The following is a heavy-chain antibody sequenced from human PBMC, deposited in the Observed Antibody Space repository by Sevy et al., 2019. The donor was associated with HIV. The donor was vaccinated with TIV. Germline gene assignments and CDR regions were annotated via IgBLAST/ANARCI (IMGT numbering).Heavy chain of an antibody. Sequence: SETLSLTCTVSGGSVSSGSYYWSWIRQPPGKGLEWIGYIYYSGSTNYNPSLKSRVTISVDTSKNQFSLKLSSVTAADTAVYYCARAYGDYDPYYYGMDVWGQGTTVTVSS. CDR2: IYYSGST. J-gene: IGHJ6*02. D-gene: IGHD4-17*01. CDR3: ARAYGDYDPYYYGMDV. CDR1: GGSVSSGSYY. V-gene: IGHV4-61*01.